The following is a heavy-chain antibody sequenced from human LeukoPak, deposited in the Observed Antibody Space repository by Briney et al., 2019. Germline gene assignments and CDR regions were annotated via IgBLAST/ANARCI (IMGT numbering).Heavy chain of an antibody. D-gene: IGHD6-25*01. CDR2: VHLDGRT. CDR1: GGSITSYY. J-gene: IGHJ4*02. Sequence: SETLSLTCTVSGGSITSYYWSWIRQPPGKGLEWIGEVHLDGRTNFNPSLKSRLTMSVDLSENHVSLKLTSVTAADTAVYYCAREGGFYRPLDYSGQGTLVTVSS. V-gene: IGHV4-59*12. CDR3: AREGGFYRPLDY.